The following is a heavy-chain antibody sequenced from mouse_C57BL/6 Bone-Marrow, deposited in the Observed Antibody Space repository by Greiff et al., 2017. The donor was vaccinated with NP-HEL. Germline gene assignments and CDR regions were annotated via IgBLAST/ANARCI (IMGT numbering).Heavy chain of an antibody. CDR3: ARPLMISY. J-gene: IGHJ3*01. CDR1: GFTFSSYG. V-gene: IGHV5-6*01. D-gene: IGHD2-4*01. Sequence: EVQGVESGGDLVKPGGSLKLSCAASGFTFSSYGMSWVRQTPDKRLEWVATISSGGSYTYYPDSVKGRFTISRDNAKNTLYLQMSSLKSEDTAMYYCARPLMISYWGQGTLVTVSA. CDR2: ISSGGSYT.